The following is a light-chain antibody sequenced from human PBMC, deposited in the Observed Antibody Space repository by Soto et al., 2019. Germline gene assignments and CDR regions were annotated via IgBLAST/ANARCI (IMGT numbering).Light chain of an antibody. V-gene: IGLV2-14*01. CDR2: GVG. CDR1: SSDVGAYNY. CDR3: SSYAHGSIYV. J-gene: IGLJ1*01. Sequence: QSVLTQPACVSGSPGQSITISCTGSSSDVGAYNYVSWYLQHPGKAPKLLIYGVGNRPSGVSARFSGSKSGDTASLTISGLQAEDEADYYCSSYAHGSIYVFGTGTKVTVL.